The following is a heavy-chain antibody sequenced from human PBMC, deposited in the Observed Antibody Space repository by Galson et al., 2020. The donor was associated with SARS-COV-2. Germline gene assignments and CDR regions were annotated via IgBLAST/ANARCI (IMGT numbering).Heavy chain of an antibody. V-gene: IGHV4-39*01. CDR3: VSQRHGTTFVFWSISQRVACSAP. CDR1: GDSISSSHYY. D-gene: IGHD3-3*01. J-gene: IGHJ5*02. Sequence: ETSETLSLTCTVAGDSISSSHYYWGWIRQPPGKGLEWIGSISYSGSTYDNPSLKSRVTLSVDTSKSQFSLRLSSGTAAATAVYYCVSQRHGTTFVFWSISQRVACSAPW. CDR2: ISYSGST.